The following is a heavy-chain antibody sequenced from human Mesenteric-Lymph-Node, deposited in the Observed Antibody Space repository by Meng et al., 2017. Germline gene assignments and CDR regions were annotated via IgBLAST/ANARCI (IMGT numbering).Heavy chain of an antibody. J-gene: IGHJ4*02. CDR3: ARGPTGVYDIMTGWDY. CDR2: INPNSGGT. CDR1: GYTFTGYY. Sequence: SVKVSCKASGYTFTGYYMHWVRQAPGQGLEWMGRINPNSGGTNYAQKFQGRVTMTRDTSISTAYMELSRLRSDDTAVYYCARGPTGVYDIMTGWDYWGQGTLVTVSS. V-gene: IGHV1-2*06. D-gene: IGHD3-9*01.